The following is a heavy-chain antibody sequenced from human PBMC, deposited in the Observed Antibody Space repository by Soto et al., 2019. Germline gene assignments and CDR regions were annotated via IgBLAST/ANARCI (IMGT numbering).Heavy chain of an antibody. Sequence: SFQGQVTISADKSISTAYLQWSSLKASDTAMYYCAKHDYSNYGYFDYWGQGTLVTVSS. J-gene: IGHJ4*02. CDR3: AKHDYSNYGYFDY. D-gene: IGHD4-4*01. V-gene: IGHV5-51*01.